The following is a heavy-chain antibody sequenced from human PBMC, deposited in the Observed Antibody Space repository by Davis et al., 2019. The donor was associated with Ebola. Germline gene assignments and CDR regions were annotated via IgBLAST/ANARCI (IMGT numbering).Heavy chain of an antibody. Sequence: SETLSLTCPVYGGSFSGYYWSWIRQPPGKGLEWIGEINHSGSTNYNPSLKSRVTISVDTSKNQFSLKLSSVTAADTAVYYCARQVYSGSYYFDYWGQGTLVTVSS. J-gene: IGHJ4*02. CDR2: INHSGST. V-gene: IGHV4-34*01. CDR1: GGSFSGYY. D-gene: IGHD1-26*01. CDR3: ARQVYSGSYYFDY.